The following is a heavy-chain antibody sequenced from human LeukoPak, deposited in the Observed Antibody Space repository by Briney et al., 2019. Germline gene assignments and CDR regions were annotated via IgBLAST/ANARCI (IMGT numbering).Heavy chain of an antibody. D-gene: IGHD6-13*01. Sequence: PGGSLRLSCAASGFTFSSYGMHWVRQAPGKGLEWVAVIWYDGSNKYYADSVKGRFTISRDNSKNTLYLQMNSLRAEDTAVYYCARDPGIAAAGTSYYYGMDVWGQGTTVTVSS. CDR1: GFTFSSYG. CDR2: IWYDGSNK. J-gene: IGHJ6*02. V-gene: IGHV3-33*01. CDR3: ARDPGIAAAGTSYYYGMDV.